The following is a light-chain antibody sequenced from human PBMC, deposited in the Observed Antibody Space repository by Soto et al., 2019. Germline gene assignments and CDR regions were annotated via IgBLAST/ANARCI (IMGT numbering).Light chain of an antibody. CDR1: QSVSSSY. Sequence: EIVLTQSPGTLSLSPGERATLSCRASQSVSSSYLAWYQQKPGQAPRLLIYGASSRATGIPDRFSGSGSGTDVTLTISRLEPEDFAVYYCQQCGVSPWTFGQGTKVEIK. CDR3: QQCGVSPWT. J-gene: IGKJ1*01. CDR2: GAS. V-gene: IGKV3-20*01.